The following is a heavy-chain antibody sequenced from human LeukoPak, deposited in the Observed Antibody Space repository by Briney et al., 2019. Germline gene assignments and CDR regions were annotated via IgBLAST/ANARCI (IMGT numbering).Heavy chain of an antibody. CDR2: IIPIFGTA. D-gene: IGHD5-18*01. CDR3: ANGDSYGYFDY. Sequence: GASVKVSCKASGGTFSSYAISWVRQASGQGLEWMGGIIPIFGTANYAQKFQGRVTITTDESTCTAYMELSSLRSEDTAVYYCANGDSYGYFDYWGQGTLVNVSS. J-gene: IGHJ4*02. CDR1: GGTFSSYA. V-gene: IGHV1-69*05.